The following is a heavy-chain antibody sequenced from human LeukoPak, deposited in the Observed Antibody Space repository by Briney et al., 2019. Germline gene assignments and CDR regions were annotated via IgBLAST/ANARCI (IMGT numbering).Heavy chain of an antibody. D-gene: IGHD3-3*01. CDR1: GFTFSGHS. V-gene: IGHV3-7*01. CDR3: ARDIGDFWSGDVFDP. CDR2: IKQDGSEK. Sequence: PGGSLRLSCAASGFTFSGHSMTWVRQAPGKGLEWVANIKQDGSEKYYVDSVKGRFTISRDNAKNSLYLQMNSLRAEDTAVYYCARDIGDFWSGDVFDPWGQGTLVTVSS. J-gene: IGHJ5*02.